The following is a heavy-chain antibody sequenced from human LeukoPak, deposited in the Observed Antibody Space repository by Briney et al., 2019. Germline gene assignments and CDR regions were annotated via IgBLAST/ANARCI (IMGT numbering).Heavy chain of an antibody. J-gene: IGHJ5*02. CDR3: ARGPGYQLLRTRRFDP. Sequence: PSETLSLTCTVAGGSMSSSSYDWGRLREPRGKGLEGIVSMYYIGCTYYHPSLNSPVTMSVDTSNHPFSLKLSSVPAADTAAYYCARGPGYQLLRTRRFDPWGQGTLVTVSS. D-gene: IGHD2-2*01. CDR2: MYYIGCT. CDR1: GGSMSSSSYD. V-gene: IGHV4-39*07.